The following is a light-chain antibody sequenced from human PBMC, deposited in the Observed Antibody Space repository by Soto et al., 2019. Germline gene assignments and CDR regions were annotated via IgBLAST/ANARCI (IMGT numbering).Light chain of an antibody. Sequence: DIVMTQSPDSLAVSLGERATINCKSSQSVLSSSNNKNSLAWFQQRPGQPPKLLIYWASTLASGVPDRFSGSGSGTDFTLTISSLQAEDVAVYYCQQYYTTLYTFGQGTKLEIK. CDR2: WAS. CDR1: QSVLSSSNNKNS. J-gene: IGKJ2*01. V-gene: IGKV4-1*01. CDR3: QQYYTTLYT.